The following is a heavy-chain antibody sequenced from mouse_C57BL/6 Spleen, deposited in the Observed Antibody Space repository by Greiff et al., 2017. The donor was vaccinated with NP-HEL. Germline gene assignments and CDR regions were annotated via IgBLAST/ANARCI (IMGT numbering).Heavy chain of an antibody. D-gene: IGHD2-4*01. CDR1: GYTFTSYW. CDR2: IYPSDSET. V-gene: IGHV1-61*01. J-gene: IGHJ3*01. Sequence: VQLQQPGAELVRPGSSVKLSCKASGYTFTSYWMDWVKQRPGQGLEWIGNIYPSDSETHYNQKFKDKATLTVDKSSSTAYMQLSSLTSEDSAVYCCARRDYDGAWFAYWGQGTLVTVSA. CDR3: ARRDYDGAWFAY.